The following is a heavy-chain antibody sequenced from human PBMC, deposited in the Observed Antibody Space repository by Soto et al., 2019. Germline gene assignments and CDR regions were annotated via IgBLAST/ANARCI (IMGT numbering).Heavy chain of an antibody. V-gene: IGHV3-30-3*01. J-gene: IGHJ4*02. Sequence: QVQLVESGGGVVQPGRSLRLSCAASGFTFSSYAMHWVRQAPGKGLEWVAVISYDGSNKYYADSVKGRFTISRDNSKNTLYLQMNSLRAEDTAVYYCARVRGSHLDYWGQGTLVTVSS. D-gene: IGHD1-26*01. CDR2: ISYDGSNK. CDR3: ARVRGSHLDY. CDR1: GFTFSSYA.